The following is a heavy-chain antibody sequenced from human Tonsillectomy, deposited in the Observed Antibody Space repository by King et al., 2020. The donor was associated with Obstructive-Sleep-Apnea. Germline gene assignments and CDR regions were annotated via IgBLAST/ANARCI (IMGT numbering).Heavy chain of an antibody. CDR3: AREGISDCGDDCPFDY. V-gene: IGHV3-7*01. CDR2: IKEDGREK. CDR1: GFPLRNYW. J-gene: IGHJ4*02. D-gene: IGHD2-21*02. Sequence: VQLVESGGGLVQPGGSLRLSCAASGFPLRNYWMSWVRQAPGKGLEWVANIKEDGREKYYVDSVKGRFTITRDNAKNSLFLQMNSLRAEDTAVYYCAREGISDCGDDCPFDYWGQGSQVTVSS.